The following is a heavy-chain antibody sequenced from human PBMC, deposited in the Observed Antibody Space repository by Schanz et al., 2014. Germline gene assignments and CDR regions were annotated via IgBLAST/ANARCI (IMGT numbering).Heavy chain of an antibody. CDR2: TNGDGTNA. Sequence: EVRLVESGGGLVQPGGSLRLSCEASGFDFNSYSMNWVRQVPGKGLEWLSCTNGDGTNAKYADSVKGRFTISRDNAKKTLSLQMISLRAEDTAIYFCTRSYYDFSWGSYRFRAFDIWGQGTTVIVSS. V-gene: IGHV3-74*02. CDR1: GFDFNSYS. D-gene: IGHD3-16*02. J-gene: IGHJ3*02. CDR3: TRSYYDFSWGSYRFRAFDI.